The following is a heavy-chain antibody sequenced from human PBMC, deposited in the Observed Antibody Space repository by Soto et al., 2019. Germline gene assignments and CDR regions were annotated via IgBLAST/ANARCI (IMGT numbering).Heavy chain of an antibody. Sequence: SETLSLTCTVSGASISYGGFSWSWIRQSPGKGLEWIGYISHLESTYFHPSFKSRLTMSVDRTRNQFSLKLSSVTAADMAVYYCARGGGYDSFDYWGQGVLVTVSS. CDR1: GASISYGGFS. J-gene: IGHJ4*02. CDR2: ISHLEST. V-gene: IGHV4-30-2*06. CDR3: ARGGGYDSFDY. D-gene: IGHD5-12*01.